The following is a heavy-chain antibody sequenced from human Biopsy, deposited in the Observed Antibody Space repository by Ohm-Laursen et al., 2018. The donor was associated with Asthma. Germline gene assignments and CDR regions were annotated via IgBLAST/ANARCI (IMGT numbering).Heavy chain of an antibody. CDR3: ARTTYGDDGFDP. Sequence: QTLTLTCTVSGGSINIGDYYWSWIRQHPVKGLEWIGYIYYSGSTYYNPSLKSRVSISLDTSKNQFSLSLTSVTAADTAVYYCARTTYGDDGFDPWGQGTLVTVSS. CDR2: IYYSGST. J-gene: IGHJ5*02. V-gene: IGHV4-31*03. D-gene: IGHD4-17*01. CDR1: GGSINIGDYY.